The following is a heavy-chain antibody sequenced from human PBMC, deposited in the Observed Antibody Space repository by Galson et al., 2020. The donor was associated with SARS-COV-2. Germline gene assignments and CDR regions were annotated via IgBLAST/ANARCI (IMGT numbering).Heavy chain of an antibody. CDR2: ISYDGSNK. V-gene: IGHV3-30*04. D-gene: IGHD1-26*01. CDR1: GFTFRSYA. Sequence: QLGESLKISCAASGFTFRSYAMHWVRQAPGKGLEWVAVISYDGSNKYYADSVKGRFTISRDNSKNTLYLQMNSLRAEDTAVYYCARDSGDFDYWGQGTLVTVSS. CDR3: ARDSGDFDY. J-gene: IGHJ4*02.